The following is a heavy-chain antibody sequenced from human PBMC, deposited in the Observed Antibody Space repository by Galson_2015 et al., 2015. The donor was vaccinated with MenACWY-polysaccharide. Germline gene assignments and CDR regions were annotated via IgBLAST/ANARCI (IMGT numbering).Heavy chain of an antibody. CDR2: IYYSGST. D-gene: IGHD3-22*01. Sequence: ETLSLTCTVSGGSISSYYWSWIRQPPGKGLEWIGYIYYSGSTNYNPSLKSRVTISVDTSKNQFSLKLSSVTAADTAVYYCARHAYDSSGYYYPHAFDIWGQGTMVTVSS. V-gene: IGHV4-59*08. CDR1: GGSISSYY. CDR3: ARHAYDSSGYYYPHAFDI. J-gene: IGHJ3*02.